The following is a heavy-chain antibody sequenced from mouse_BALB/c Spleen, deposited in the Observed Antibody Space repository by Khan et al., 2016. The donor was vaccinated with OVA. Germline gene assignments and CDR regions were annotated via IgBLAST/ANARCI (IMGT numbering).Heavy chain of an antibody. V-gene: IGHV3-2*02. D-gene: IGHD1-1*01. Sequence: QLEESGPGLVKPSQSLSLTCTVTGYSITSDYAWNWIRQFPGNKMEWMGYISYSGTTSYNPSFKSRFSITRDTSKNQFFLQLNSVTSEDTATYYCARQNYYGYAMDYWGQGTSVTVSS. CDR3: ARQNYYGYAMDY. CDR2: ISYSGTT. CDR1: GYSITSDYA. J-gene: IGHJ4*01.